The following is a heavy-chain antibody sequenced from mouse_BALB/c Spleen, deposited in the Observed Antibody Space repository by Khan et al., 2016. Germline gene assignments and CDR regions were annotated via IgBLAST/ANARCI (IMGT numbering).Heavy chain of an antibody. J-gene: IGHJ2*01. D-gene: IGHD1-2*01. CDR2: ISYSGST. CDR3: ARTARIKY. CDR1: GYPITSGYG. V-gene: IGHV3-2*02. Sequence: EVQLQESGPGLVKPSQSLSLTCTVTGYPITSGYGWNWIRQFPGNKLEWMGYISYSGSTNYNPSPKSRISITRDTSKNQFFLQLNSVTTEDIATYYSARTARIKYWGQGTTLTVSS.